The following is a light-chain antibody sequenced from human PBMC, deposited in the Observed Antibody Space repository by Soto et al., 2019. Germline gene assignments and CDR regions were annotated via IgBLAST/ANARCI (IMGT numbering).Light chain of an antibody. CDR3: KQYNRYPIT. Sequence: DIQMTQSPSSLSASVGDRVTITCRASQGISNYLAWYQQKPGKVHKLLIYAASTLEGGVPSRFSGSGSGTEFILTISSLQPEEFATYYCKQYNRYPITFGGGTKVDIK. J-gene: IGKJ4*01. V-gene: IGKV1-27*01. CDR2: AAS. CDR1: QGISNY.